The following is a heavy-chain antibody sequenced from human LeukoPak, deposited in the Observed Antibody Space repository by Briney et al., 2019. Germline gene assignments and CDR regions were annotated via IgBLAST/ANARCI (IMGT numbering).Heavy chain of an antibody. CDR1: GFTFGDYV. V-gene: IGHV3-49*03. D-gene: IGHD3-3*01. CDR3: TRGSDSIFGVARDGFDY. J-gene: IGHJ4*02. CDR2: IRSKPYGGTT. Sequence: GGSLRLSCTTSGFTFGDYVVSWFRQAPGKGLEWVGFIRSKPYGGTTEYAASVKGRFTISRDDSKSIAYLQMNSLKTEDTAVYYCTRGSDSIFGVARDGFDYWGQGTLVTVSS.